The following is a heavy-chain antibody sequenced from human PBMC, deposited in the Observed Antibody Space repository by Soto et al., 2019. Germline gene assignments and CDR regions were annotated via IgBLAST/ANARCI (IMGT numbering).Heavy chain of an antibody. V-gene: IGHV3-30*03. J-gene: IGHJ6*02. Sequence: GGALRLSCEASGFTFSESGMHWVRQAPGKGLEWVTLISYDGSQKYYIDSVKGRFTISRDNSKNTLYLQMNSLRVEDTAVYYCVRGHCTSMNCYGLGNPTSGTENIYGVDVWGQGTSVTV. CDR2: ISYDGSQK. CDR1: GFTFSESG. D-gene: IGHD1-1*01. CDR3: VRGHCTSMNCYGLGNPTSGTENIYGVDV.